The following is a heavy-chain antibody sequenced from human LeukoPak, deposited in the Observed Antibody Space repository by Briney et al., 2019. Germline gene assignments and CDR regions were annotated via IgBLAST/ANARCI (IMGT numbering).Heavy chain of an antibody. Sequence: SETLSLTCTVSGGSVSSGDYYWSWIRQPPGKGLEWIGYIYYSGSTYYNPSLKSRVTISVDTSKNQFSLKLSSVTAADMAVYYCASVVVPPSSSFDYWGQGTLVTVSS. CDR2: IYYSGST. J-gene: IGHJ4*02. V-gene: IGHV4-30-4*01. CDR1: GGSVSSGDYY. CDR3: ASVVVPPSSSFDY. D-gene: IGHD2-2*01.